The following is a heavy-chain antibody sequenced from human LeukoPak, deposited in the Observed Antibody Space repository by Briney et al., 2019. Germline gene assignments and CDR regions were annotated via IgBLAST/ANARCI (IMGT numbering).Heavy chain of an antibody. D-gene: IGHD2-2*01. CDR1: GFTFSSYG. CDR3: AKERYQLLRPSNQYFQH. CDR2: ISYDGSNK. J-gene: IGHJ1*01. Sequence: GGSLRLSCAASGFTFSSYGMHWVRQAPGKGLEWGAVISYDGSNKYYADSVKGRFTISRDNSKNTLYLQMNSLRAEDTAVYYCAKERYQLLRPSNQYFQHWGQGTLVTVSS. V-gene: IGHV3-30*18.